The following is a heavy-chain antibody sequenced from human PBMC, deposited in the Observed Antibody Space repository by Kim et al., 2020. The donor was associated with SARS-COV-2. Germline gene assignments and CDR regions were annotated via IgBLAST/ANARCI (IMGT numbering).Heavy chain of an antibody. V-gene: IGHV4-39*01. CDR3: ARQRRIVVVPAAMSYYYYGMDV. CDR1: GGSISSSSYY. CDR2: IYYSGST. J-gene: IGHJ6*02. D-gene: IGHD2-2*01. Sequence: SETLSLTCTVSGGSISSSSYYWGWIRKPPGKGLEWIGSIYYSGSTYYNPSLKSRVTISVDTSKNQFSLKLSSVTAADTAVYYCARQRRIVVVPAAMSYYYYGMDVWGQGTTVTVSS.